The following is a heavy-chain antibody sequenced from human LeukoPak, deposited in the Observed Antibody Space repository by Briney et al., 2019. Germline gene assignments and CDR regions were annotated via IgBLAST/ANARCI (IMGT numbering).Heavy chain of an antibody. CDR2: IYTSGDT. J-gene: IGHJ3*02. CDR1: GGSISSSSYY. D-gene: IGHD1-1*01. CDR3: AAFLLQQINVFDI. V-gene: IGHV4-39*07. Sequence: SETLSLTCTVSGGSISSSSYYWGWIRQPPGKGLEWIGSIYTSGDTEYNPSLMSRVTVSIDTSRNQFSLKLSSVTAADTAVYYCAAFLLQQINVFDIWGQGTMVTVSS.